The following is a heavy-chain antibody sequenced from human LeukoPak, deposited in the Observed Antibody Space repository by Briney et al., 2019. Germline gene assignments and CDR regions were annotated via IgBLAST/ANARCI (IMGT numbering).Heavy chain of an antibody. CDR2: INPNSGGT. D-gene: IGHD3-22*01. CDR1: GYTFTSYA. V-gene: IGHV1-2*02. Sequence: ASVKVSCKASGYTFTSYAMNWVRQAPGQGLEWMGWINPNSGGTNYAQKFQGRVTMTRDTSISTAYMELSRLRSDDTAVYYCARLFGSSGYYLIDYWGQGTLVTVSS. CDR3: ARLFGSSGYYLIDY. J-gene: IGHJ4*02.